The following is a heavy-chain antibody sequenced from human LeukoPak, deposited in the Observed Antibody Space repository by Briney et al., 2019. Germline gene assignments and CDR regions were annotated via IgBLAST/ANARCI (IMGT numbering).Heavy chain of an antibody. CDR3: AKAPVTTCSGAYCYPFDY. CDR2: ISGSGGRI. V-gene: IGHV3-23*01. CDR1: GFTFSSYA. D-gene: IGHD2-21*01. Sequence: GGSLRLSCAASGFTFSSYAMTWVRQAPGKGLEWVSAISGSGGRIYYADSVKGRFTISRDSSKNTLYLQMNRLRAEDAAVYYCAKAPVTTCSGAYCYPFDYWGQGTLVTVSS. J-gene: IGHJ4*02.